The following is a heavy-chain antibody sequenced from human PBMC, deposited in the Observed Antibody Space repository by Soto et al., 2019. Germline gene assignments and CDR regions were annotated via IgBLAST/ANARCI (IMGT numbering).Heavy chain of an antibody. D-gene: IGHD5-18*01. J-gene: IGHJ6*02. Sequence: SVKVSCKDSGGRFSSNAIMWVRHAPGQGPEWMGGIIPIFGTANYAQKFQGRVTITADKSTSTVYMELSSLRSEDTAVYYCARVRLDTAMVWYYYYGMDVWGQGPSVTGSS. CDR2: IIPIFGTA. CDR1: GGRFSSNA. CDR3: ARVRLDTAMVWYYYYGMDV. V-gene: IGHV1-69*06.